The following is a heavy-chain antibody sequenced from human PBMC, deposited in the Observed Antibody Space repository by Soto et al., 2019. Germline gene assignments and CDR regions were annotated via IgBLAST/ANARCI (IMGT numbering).Heavy chain of an antibody. V-gene: IGHV3-11*01. J-gene: IGHJ3*02. CDR1: GFTFSDYY. Sequence: QVQLVESGGGLVKPGESLRLSCEASGFTFSDYYMSWIRQAPGKGLEWVSYISSSASIIYHADSMRGRFTISRDNAKNSLFLQMNSLRAEHTAVYYYAREGPLGAFDIWGQWTMVTVSS. CDR3: AREGPLGAFDI. CDR2: ISSSASII.